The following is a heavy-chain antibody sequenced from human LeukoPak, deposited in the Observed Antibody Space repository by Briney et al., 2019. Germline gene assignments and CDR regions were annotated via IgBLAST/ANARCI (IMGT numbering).Heavy chain of an antibody. V-gene: IGHV4-30-4*01. Sequence: SQTLSLTCTVSGGSISSGDYYRSWIRQPPGKGLEWIGYIYYSGSTYYNPSLKSRVTISVDTSKNQFSLKLSSVTAADTAVYYCASDGWGYSYGYGAFDIWGQGAMVTVSS. CDR2: IYYSGST. J-gene: IGHJ3*02. CDR1: GGSISSGDYY. CDR3: ASDGWGYSYGYGAFDI. D-gene: IGHD5-18*01.